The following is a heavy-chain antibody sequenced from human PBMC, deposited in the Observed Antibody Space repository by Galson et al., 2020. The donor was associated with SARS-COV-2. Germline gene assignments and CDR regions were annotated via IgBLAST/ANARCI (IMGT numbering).Heavy chain of an antibody. Sequence: SGPTLVKPTETLTLTCTVFGFSLSNARMGVSWIRQPPGKALEWLAHIFSNDEKSYSTSLKSRLTISKDTSKSQVVLTMTNMDPVDTATYYCARKGYYYYGMDVWGQGTTVTVSS. CDR3: ARKGYYYYGMDV. J-gene: IGHJ6*02. V-gene: IGHV2-26*01. CDR2: IFSNDEK. CDR1: GFSLSNARMG.